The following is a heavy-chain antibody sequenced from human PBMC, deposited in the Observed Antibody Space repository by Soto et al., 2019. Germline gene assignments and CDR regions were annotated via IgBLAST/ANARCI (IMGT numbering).Heavy chain of an antibody. CDR1: GFTFSDYS. CDR2: INQDGSEK. CDR3: AKAVTVAGTLPYY. Sequence: PGGSLRFSCAASGFTFSDYSISWVRQAPGKGLEWVAKINQDGSEKYYGDSVKGRFTISRDNAKNSLFLQMSSLRVEDTAVYYCAKAVTVAGTLPYYWGQGTLVTVSS. D-gene: IGHD6-19*01. J-gene: IGHJ4*02. V-gene: IGHV3-7*01.